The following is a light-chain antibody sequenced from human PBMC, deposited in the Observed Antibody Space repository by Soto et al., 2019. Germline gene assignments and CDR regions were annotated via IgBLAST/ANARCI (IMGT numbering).Light chain of an antibody. J-gene: IGKJ4*01. Sequence: AIRMTQSPSSFSASTGDRVTITCRASQGISSYLAWYQQKPGKAPKLLIYAASTLQSGVPSRFSGSGSGTDFTLTFSCLQSEDFATYYCQQYYSYPYTFGGGNKVEIK. CDR1: QGISSY. CDR2: AAS. CDR3: QQYYSYPYT. V-gene: IGKV1-8*01.